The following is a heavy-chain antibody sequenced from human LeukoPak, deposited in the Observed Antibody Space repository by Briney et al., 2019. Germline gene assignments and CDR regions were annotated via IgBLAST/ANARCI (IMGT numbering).Heavy chain of an antibody. J-gene: IGHJ4*02. CDR2: IIPIFGTA. D-gene: IGHD6-13*01. CDR3: ARGGSVKAAAGTADY. CDR1: GGTFSSYA. Sequence: SVKVSCKASGGTFSSYAISWVRQAPGQGLEWMGGIIPIFGTANYAQKFQGRVTITADESTSTAYMELSSLRSEDTAVYYCARGGSVKAAAGTADYWGQGTLVTVSS. V-gene: IGHV1-69*13.